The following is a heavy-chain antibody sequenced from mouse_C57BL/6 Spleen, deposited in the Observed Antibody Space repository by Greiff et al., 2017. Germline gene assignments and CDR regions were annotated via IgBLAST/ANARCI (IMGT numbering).Heavy chain of an antibody. CDR1: GYKFTDYY. Sequence: VQLQQSGPVLVKPGASVKMSCKASGYKFTDYYMNWVKQSHGKSLEWIGVINPYNGGTSYNQKFKGKATLTVDKSSSTAYMELNSLTSDDSAVYYCARTGLYGSSSWFAYWGQGTLVTVSA. V-gene: IGHV1-19*01. CDR2: INPYNGGT. J-gene: IGHJ3*01. CDR3: ARTGLYGSSSWFAY. D-gene: IGHD1-1*01.